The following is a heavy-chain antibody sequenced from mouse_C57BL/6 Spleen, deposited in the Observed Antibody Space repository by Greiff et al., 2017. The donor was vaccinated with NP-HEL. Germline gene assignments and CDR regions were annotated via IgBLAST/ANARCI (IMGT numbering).Heavy chain of an antibody. CDR3: ARWELGWFAY. J-gene: IGHJ3*01. D-gene: IGHD4-1*01. CDR1: GYTFTDYY. V-gene: IGHV1-75*01. CDR2: IFPGSGST. Sequence: QVQLQQSGPELVKPGASVKISCKASGYTFTDYYINWVKQRPGQGLEWIGWIFPGSGSTYYNEKFKGKATLTVDQSSSTAYMLLSSLTSEDSAVYFCARWELGWFAYWGQGTLVTVSA.